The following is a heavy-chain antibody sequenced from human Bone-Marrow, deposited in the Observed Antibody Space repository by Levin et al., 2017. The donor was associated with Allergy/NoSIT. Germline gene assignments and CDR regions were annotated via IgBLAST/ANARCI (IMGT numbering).Heavy chain of an antibody. V-gene: IGHV4-31*03. CDR2: IYHTGSP. Sequence: TLSLTCSVSGDSMSGSDFFWSWIRQSPAKGLEWIGYIYHTGSPQYNPSLESRITISVQASKNLFSLTMGSVTAADTAVYFCARGPPSIVPGTLSFDRWGQGTLVTVSS. J-gene: IGHJ5*02. D-gene: IGHD6-19*01. CDR1: GDSMSGSDFF. CDR3: ARGPPSIVPGTLSFDR.